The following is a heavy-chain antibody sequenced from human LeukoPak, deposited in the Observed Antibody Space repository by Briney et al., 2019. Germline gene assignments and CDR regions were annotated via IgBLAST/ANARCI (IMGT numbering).Heavy chain of an antibody. V-gene: IGHV3-53*01. CDR2: IYSGGST. Sequence: PGGSLRLSCAASGFTFSSYWMHWVRQAPGKGLEWVSVIYSGGSTYYADSVKGRFTISRDNSKNTLYLQMNSLRAEDTAVYYCARDNYWGQGTLVTVSS. CDR3: ARDNY. CDR1: GFTFSSYW. J-gene: IGHJ4*02.